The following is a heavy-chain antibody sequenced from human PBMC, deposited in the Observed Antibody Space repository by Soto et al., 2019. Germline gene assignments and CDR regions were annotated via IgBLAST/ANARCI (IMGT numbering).Heavy chain of an antibody. CDR2: ISGSGGRT. CDR3: AKVQALNDYGDYRDYYGMDV. CDR1: GFTFSSYA. V-gene: IGHV3-23*01. J-gene: IGHJ6*02. D-gene: IGHD4-17*01. Sequence: EVQLLESGGGLVQPGGSLRLSCAASGFTFSSYAMSWVRQAPGKGLEWVSAISGSGGRTYYADSVKGRFTISRDNSKNTLYLQMNSLRAEDTAVYYCAKVQALNDYGDYRDYYGMDVWGQGTTVTVSS.